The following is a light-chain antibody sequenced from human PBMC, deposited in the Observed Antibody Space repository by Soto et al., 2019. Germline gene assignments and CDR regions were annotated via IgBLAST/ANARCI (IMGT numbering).Light chain of an antibody. V-gene: IGKV4-1*01. CDR2: WAS. Sequence: DIVMTQSPDSLAVSLGERDTINCKSSQSVLYSSNNKHYLAWYQQKPGQPPKLLIYWASTRESGVPDRFSGSGSGTDFTLTISSLQAEDVAVYYCQQYYSTPTFGQGTKVEIK. J-gene: IGKJ1*01. CDR3: QQYYSTPT. CDR1: QSVLYSSNNKHY.